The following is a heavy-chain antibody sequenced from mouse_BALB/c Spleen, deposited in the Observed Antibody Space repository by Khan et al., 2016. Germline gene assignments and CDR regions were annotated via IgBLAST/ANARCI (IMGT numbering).Heavy chain of an antibody. D-gene: IGHD2-4*01. CDR2: ISYSGSN. Sequence: EVKLEESGPGLVKPSQSLSLTCTVTGYSITSDYAWNWIRQFPGNKLEWMGYISYSGSNSYNPSLKSRISITQDTSKNQFFLQLNSVTTDDTATYYGARGMITTFDYWGQGTTLTVSS. V-gene: IGHV3-2*02. CDR1: GYSITSDYA. J-gene: IGHJ2*01. CDR3: ARGMITTFDY.